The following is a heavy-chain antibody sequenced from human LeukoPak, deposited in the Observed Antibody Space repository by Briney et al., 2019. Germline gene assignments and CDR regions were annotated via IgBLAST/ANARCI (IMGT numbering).Heavy chain of an antibody. D-gene: IGHD1-26*01. J-gene: IGHJ4*02. CDR2: IKQDGNDK. V-gene: IGHV3-7*01. Sequence: GGSLRLSCAASGFTFSDYYMSWVRQAPGKGLEWVANIKQDGNDKYYVDSVRGRFTISRDNAKNSLYLQMNSLRVEDTAVYYCASRIVGTPDYFDYWGQGTLVTVSS. CDR1: GFTFSDYY. CDR3: ASRIVGTPDYFDY.